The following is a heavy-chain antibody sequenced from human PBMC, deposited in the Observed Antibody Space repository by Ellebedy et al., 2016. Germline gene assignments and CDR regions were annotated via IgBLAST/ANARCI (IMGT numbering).Heavy chain of an antibody. J-gene: IGHJ4*02. CDR1: GFTVSDQY. D-gene: IGHD6-19*01. CDR3: TRASESAQ. CDR2: TRDKASSYTT. Sequence: GGSLRLSCAASGFTVSDQYMDWVRQAPGKGLEWVGRTRDKASSYTTEYAASVKGRFTISRDDSKNSLYLQMNSLKIEDTAVYYCTRASESAQWGQGTLVTVSS. V-gene: IGHV3-72*01.